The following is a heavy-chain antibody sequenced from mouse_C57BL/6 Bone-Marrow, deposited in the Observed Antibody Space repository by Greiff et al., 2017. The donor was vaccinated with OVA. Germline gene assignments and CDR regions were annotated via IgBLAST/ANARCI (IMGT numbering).Heavy chain of an antibody. J-gene: IGHJ1*03. CDR2: IWSGGST. V-gene: IGHV2-2*01. CDR3: ARLITTVVAKNFDV. CDR1: GFSLTSYG. D-gene: IGHD1-1*01. Sequence: VQLKESGPGLVQPSQSLSITCTVSGFSLTSYGVHWVRQSPGKGLEWLGVIWSGGSTDYNAAFISRLSISKDNSKSQVFFKMNSLQADDTAIYYCARLITTVVAKNFDVWGTGTTVTVSS.